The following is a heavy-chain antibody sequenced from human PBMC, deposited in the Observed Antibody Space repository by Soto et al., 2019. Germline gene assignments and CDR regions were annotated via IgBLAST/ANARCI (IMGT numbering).Heavy chain of an antibody. J-gene: IGHJ4*02. D-gene: IGHD6-19*01. CDR3: ARDRLARGIPVAGRIDY. Sequence: PSETLSLTCTVSGGSISSSSFHWGWIRQPPGKGLEWIGSIYYSGSTYYSPSLKSRVTISVDTSKNQFSLKLSSVTAADTAVYYCARDRLARGIPVAGRIDYWGQGALVTVSS. V-gene: IGHV4-39*02. CDR1: GGSISSSSFH. CDR2: IYYSGST.